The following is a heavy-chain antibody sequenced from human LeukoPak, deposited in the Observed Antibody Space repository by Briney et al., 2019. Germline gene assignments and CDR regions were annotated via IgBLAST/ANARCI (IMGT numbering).Heavy chain of an antibody. J-gene: IGHJ2*01. CDR3: ARSQLWLPNWYFDL. Sequence: PGGSLRLSCVASGFTFSNYWMTWVRQAPGKGLEWVANIKQDGSEKYYVDSVKGRFTISRDNAKNSLYLQMNSLRAEDTALYYCARSQLWLPNWYFDLWGRGTLVTASS. CDR1: GFTFSNYW. D-gene: IGHD5-18*01. CDR2: IKQDGSEK. V-gene: IGHV3-7*05.